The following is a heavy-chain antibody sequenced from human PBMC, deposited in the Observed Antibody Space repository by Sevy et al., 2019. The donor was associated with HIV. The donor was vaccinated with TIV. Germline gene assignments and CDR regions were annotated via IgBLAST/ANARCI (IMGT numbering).Heavy chain of an antibody. Sequence: ASVKVSCKVSGDTLNVLSMHWVRQAPGKGLEWMATFDPEDDETFYAQKFQGRVTLTEDTSTGTAYMGLSSLRSEDTALYFCATTKDYNDSNCYPFDDWGQGTLVTVSS. J-gene: IGHJ4*02. CDR3: ATTKDYNDSNCYPFDD. CDR2: FDPEDDET. D-gene: IGHD3-22*01. V-gene: IGHV1-24*01. CDR1: GDTLNVLS.